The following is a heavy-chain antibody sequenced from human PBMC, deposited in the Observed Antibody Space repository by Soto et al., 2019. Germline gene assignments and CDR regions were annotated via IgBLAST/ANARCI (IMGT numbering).Heavy chain of an antibody. D-gene: IGHD3-16*01. J-gene: IGHJ6*04. V-gene: IGHV4-59*01. CDR2: IYYSGST. CDR1: GGSISGYH. CDR3: ARAEIGGYGLDV. Sequence: QVQLQESGPGLVKPPETLSLTCTVSGGSISGYHWSWIRQPPGKGLEWIGYIYYSGSTNYHPSLNSRVTISVDTSKNQFSLELSSVTAADTAVYYCARAEIGGYGLDVWGKGTTVTVSS.